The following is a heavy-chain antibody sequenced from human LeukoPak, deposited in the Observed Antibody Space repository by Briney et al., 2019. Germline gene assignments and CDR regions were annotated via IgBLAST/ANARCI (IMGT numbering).Heavy chain of an antibody. D-gene: IGHD2-15*01. CDR2: VYGSGGT. J-gene: IGHJ5*02. CDR1: GDSISRYY. Sequence: SETLSLTCSVSGDSISRYYWNWIRQPAGQGLEWIGLVYGSGGTNYNPNLKSRVTMSVDRSKNQFSLKMTSVTAADTAFYYCAKDVAGDWFDLWGRGTLVTVPS. CDR3: AKDVAGDWFDL. V-gene: IGHV4-4*07.